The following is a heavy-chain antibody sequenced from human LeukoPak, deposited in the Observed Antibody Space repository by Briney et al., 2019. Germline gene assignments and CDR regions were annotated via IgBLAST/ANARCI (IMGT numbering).Heavy chain of an antibody. Sequence: PGGSLRLSCAASGFTFSSYAMTWVRQAPGGGLEWFSAISGSGGSTYYADSVKGRFTISRDNSKNTLYLQMNSLRAEDTAVYYCAKGPLTEVAGTTWDYWGQGTLVTVSS. J-gene: IGHJ4*02. CDR3: AKGPLTEVAGTTWDY. CDR2: ISGSGGST. D-gene: IGHD6-19*01. V-gene: IGHV3-23*01. CDR1: GFTFSSYA.